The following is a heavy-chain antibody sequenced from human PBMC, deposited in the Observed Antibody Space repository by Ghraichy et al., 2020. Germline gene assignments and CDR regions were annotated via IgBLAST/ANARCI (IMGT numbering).Heavy chain of an antibody. CDR2: IKQDGSEK. CDR3: AKYCSGGSCYRYGFDY. Sequence: GGSLRLSCAASGFTFSSYWMSWVRQAPGKGLEWVANIKQDGSEKYYVDSVKGRFTISRDNAKNSLYLQMNSLRAEDTAVYYCAKYCSGGSCYRYGFDYWGQGTLVTVSS. D-gene: IGHD2-15*01. CDR1: GFTFSSYW. J-gene: IGHJ4*02. V-gene: IGHV3-7*01.